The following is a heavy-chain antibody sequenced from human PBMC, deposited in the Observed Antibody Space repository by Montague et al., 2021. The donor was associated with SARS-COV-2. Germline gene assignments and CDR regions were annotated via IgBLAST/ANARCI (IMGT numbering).Heavy chain of an antibody. CDR1: GGSISSGGYY. Sequence: TLSLTCTVSGGSISSGGYYWSWIRQPPGKGLEWIGYIYYSGSTYYNPSLKSRVTISVDTSKNQFSLKLSSVTAADTAVYYCARERYSFSLTRGSTWFDPWGQGTLVTVSS. CDR2: IYYSGST. J-gene: IGHJ5*02. V-gene: IGHV4-31*03. CDR3: ARERYSFSLTRGSTWFDP. D-gene: IGHD3-9*01.